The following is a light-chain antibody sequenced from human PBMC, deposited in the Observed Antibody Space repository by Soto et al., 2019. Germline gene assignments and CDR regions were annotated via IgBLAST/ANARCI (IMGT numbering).Light chain of an antibody. CDR2: WAS. Sequence: DIVLTQSPDSLTVSLGERATINCKSSQSVLQSSNNKNYLAWYQQKPGQPPKLLIYWASTRESGVPDRFSGSGSGTDFTLTISSLQAEDVAVYYCQHYYDVPLTFGQGKRLEIK. V-gene: IGKV4-1*01. CDR3: QHYYDVPLT. CDR1: QSVLQSSNNKNY. J-gene: IGKJ5*01.